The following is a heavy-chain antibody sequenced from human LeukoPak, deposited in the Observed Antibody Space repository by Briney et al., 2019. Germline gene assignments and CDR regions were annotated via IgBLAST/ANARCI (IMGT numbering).Heavy chain of an antibody. CDR2: MYYSGST. J-gene: IGHJ3*02. CDR3: ARDRVFWEWDAFDI. CDR1: GGSISSHY. V-gene: IGHV4-59*11. Sequence: SETLSLTCTVSGGSISSHYWSWIRQPPGRGLEWIGYMYYSGSTDYNPSLKSRVTISVDTSKNQFSLKLSSVTAADTAVYYCARDRVFWEWDAFDIWGQGTMVTVSS. D-gene: IGHD3-3*01.